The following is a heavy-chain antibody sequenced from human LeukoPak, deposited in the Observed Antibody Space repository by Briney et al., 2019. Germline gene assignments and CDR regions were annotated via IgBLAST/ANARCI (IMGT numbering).Heavy chain of an antibody. Sequence: SETLSLTCTVSGGSINSPGYYWSWIRQPAGRGLEWLGRIYSTGSTNYNPSLKSRVTISVDTSKNQFSLKLSSVTAADTAVYYCARLRGTRGSGSYYKDYWGQGTLVTVSS. CDR3: ARLRGTRGSGSYYKDY. V-gene: IGHV4-61*02. D-gene: IGHD3-10*01. CDR1: GGSINSPGYY. CDR2: IYSTGST. J-gene: IGHJ4*02.